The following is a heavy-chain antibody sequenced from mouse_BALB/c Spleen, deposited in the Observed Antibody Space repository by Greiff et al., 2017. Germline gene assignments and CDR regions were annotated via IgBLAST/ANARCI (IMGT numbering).Heavy chain of an antibody. CDR3: ARDQVYAMDY. Sequence: EVQRVESGGGLVKPGGSLKLSCAASGFTFSSYAMYWVRQTPEKRLEWVATISDGGSYTYYPDSVKGRFTISRDNAKNNLYLQMSSLKSEDTAMYYCARDQVYAMDYWGQGTSVTVSS. D-gene: IGHD3-2*02. CDR2: ISDGGSYT. J-gene: IGHJ4*01. CDR1: GFTFSSYA. V-gene: IGHV5-4*02.